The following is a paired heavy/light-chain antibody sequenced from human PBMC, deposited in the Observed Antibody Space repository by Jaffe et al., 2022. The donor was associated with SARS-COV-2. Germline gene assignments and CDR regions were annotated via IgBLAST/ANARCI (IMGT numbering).Light chain of an antibody. J-gene: IGKJ2*01. V-gene: IGKV2-28*01. CDR2: LVS. Sequence: DIVMSQSPLSLPVTPGEPASISCRSSQSLLHSNGYNYLDWYLQKPGQSPQVLIYLVSNRASGVPDRFSGSGSGTDFTLKISRVEAEDVGVYYCMQALQTPYTFGQGTKLEIK. CDR3: MQALQTPYT. CDR1: QSLLHSNGYNY.
Heavy chain of an antibody. CDR1: GFTFSDYY. V-gene: IGHV3-11*06. D-gene: IGHD1-1*01. J-gene: IGHJ3*01. CDR3: TGRGTTLPPF. CDR2: ISTTSSYI. Sequence: QVQLVESGGGLVKPGGSLRLSCAASGFTFSDYYMSWVRQAPGKGLEWVSYISTTSSYINYADSVKGRFTISRDNAKNSLYLQMNSLRVEDTAVYYCTGRGTTLPPFWGQGTVVTVSS.